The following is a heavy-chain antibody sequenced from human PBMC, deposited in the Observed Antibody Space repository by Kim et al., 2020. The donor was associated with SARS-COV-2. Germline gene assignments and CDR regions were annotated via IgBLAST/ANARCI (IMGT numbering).Heavy chain of an antibody. CDR2: INSDGSST. D-gene: IGHD1-1*01. V-gene: IGHV3-74*01. CDR1: GFTFRSYG. Sequence: GGSLRLSCAASGFTFRSYGMHWVRQAPGKGLVWVSRINSDGSSTSYADSVKGRFTISRDNAKNTLFLQMNSLRVEDTAVYYCVRENWNRLSWFDPRGQGNLVTVSS. CDR3: VRENWNRLSWFDP. J-gene: IGHJ5*02.